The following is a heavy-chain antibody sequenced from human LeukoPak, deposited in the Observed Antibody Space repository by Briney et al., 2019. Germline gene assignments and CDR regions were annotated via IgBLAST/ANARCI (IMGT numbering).Heavy chain of an antibody. D-gene: IGHD2-21*02. V-gene: IGHV4-4*07. J-gene: IGHJ5*02. CDR1: GGSIGSYY. CDR3: ARVTDPRYNWFDP. CDR2: IHSSGST. Sequence: SETLTLNCSVSGGSIGSYYWTWIRQSAGKGPEWIGRIHSSGSTNYNPSLKSRVNMSVDTSKNQFSLKLNSVTAADAAVYYCARVTDPRYNWFDPWGQGTLVTVSS.